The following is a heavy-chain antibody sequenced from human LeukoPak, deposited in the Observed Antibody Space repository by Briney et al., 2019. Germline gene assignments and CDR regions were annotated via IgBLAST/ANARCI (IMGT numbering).Heavy chain of an antibody. V-gene: IGHV5-51*01. J-gene: IGHJ1*01. CDR1: GSRFSDYW. D-gene: IGHD3-10*01. CDR2: IHPGDSDT. CDR3: ARGASGNSIGEYFQY. Sequence: GESLKISCKSSGSRFSDYWIGWVRQRPGKGLEWMGIIHPGDSDTRYSPSFQGQVTMSADKSISTAFLQWSSLRASDTAMYFCARGASGNSIGEYFQYWGQGTLVTVSS.